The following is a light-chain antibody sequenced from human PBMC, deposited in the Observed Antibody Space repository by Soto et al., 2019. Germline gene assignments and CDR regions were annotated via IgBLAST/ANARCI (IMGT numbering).Light chain of an antibody. J-gene: IGKJ1*01. V-gene: IGKV3-11*01. CDR2: QTS. CDR1: QYINTR. CDR3: HQRQSWPRT. Sequence: EIVLTQSPATLSSFPGDSVTLSCRASQYINTRLAWYQNRPGQSPRLLIYQTSLRAAGIPARFSASGSGTDFTLTISDVQPEDCALYDCHQRQSWPRTFGQGTKVDIK.